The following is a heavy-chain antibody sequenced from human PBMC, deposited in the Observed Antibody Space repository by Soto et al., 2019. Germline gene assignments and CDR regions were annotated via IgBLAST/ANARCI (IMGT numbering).Heavy chain of an antibody. CDR1: GGSISSGGYS. CDR3: ASAKGYDSSGYYDAFDI. Sequence: PSETLSLTCAVSGGSISSGGYSWSWIRQPPGKGLEWIGYIYHSGSTHYNPSLKSRVTISVDRSKNQFSLKLSSVTAADTAVYYCASAKGYDSSGYYDAFDIWGQGTMVTVSS. V-gene: IGHV4-30-2*01. D-gene: IGHD3-22*01. J-gene: IGHJ3*02. CDR2: IYHSGST.